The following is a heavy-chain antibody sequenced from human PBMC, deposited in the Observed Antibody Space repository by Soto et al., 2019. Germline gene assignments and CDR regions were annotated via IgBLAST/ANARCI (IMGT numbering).Heavy chain of an antibody. CDR3: GRDLTSNANCIDP. CDR1: GDYIHVGGYY. V-gene: IGHV4-30-4*01. CDR2: IYYTGKP. J-gene: IGHJ5*02. D-gene: IGHD2-2*01. Sequence: PSETLSLTCSVSGDYIHVGGYYWTWIRQRPGKGLEWMGYIYYTGKPYYNPSLESRLTMSVDRSKNQFSLRLTSVTAADTAVYFCGRDLTSNANCIDPWGQGTLVTV.